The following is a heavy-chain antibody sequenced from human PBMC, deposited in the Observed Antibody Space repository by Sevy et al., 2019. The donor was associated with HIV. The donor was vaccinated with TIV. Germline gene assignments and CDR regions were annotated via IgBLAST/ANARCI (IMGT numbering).Heavy chain of an antibody. J-gene: IGHJ4*02. V-gene: IGHV3-21*01. CDR1: GFNLSSYS. Sequence: GGSLRLSCAASGFNLSSYSMNWVRQAPGKGLEWVSSISTSSSYIYYADSVKGRFTISRDNAKNSLYLQMYSLRAEDTAVYYCARDEVGGSYWEFDYWGQGTLVTVSS. CDR3: ARDEVGGSYWEFDY. D-gene: IGHD1-26*01. CDR2: ISTSSSYI.